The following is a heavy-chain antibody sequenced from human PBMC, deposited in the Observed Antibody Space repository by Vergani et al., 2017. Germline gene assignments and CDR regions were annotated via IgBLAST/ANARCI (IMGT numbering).Heavy chain of an antibody. CDR2: IIPIFGTA. J-gene: IGHJ3*02. CDR1: GGTFSSYG. V-gene: IGHV1-69*01. D-gene: IGHD3-10*01. Sequence: VSCKASGGTFSSYGISWVRQAPGQGLEWMGGIIPIFGTANYAQKFQGRVTITADESTSTAYMGLSSLRSEDTAVYYCARDRYYGDAFDIWDQGTMVTVSS. CDR3: ARDRYYGDAFDI.